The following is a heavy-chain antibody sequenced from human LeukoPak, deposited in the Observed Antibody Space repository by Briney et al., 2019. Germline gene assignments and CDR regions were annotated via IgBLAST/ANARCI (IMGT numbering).Heavy chain of an antibody. D-gene: IGHD6-19*01. Sequence: PSETLSLTCTVSGXSISSYYWSWIRQPPGKGLEWIGYIYYSGSTNYNPSLKSRVTISVDTSKNQFSLKLSSVTAADTAVYYCARLSYSNLYSSGWHFDYWGQGTLVTVSS. CDR1: GXSISSYY. J-gene: IGHJ4*02. CDR3: ARLSYSNLYSSGWHFDY. V-gene: IGHV4-59*08. CDR2: IYYSGST.